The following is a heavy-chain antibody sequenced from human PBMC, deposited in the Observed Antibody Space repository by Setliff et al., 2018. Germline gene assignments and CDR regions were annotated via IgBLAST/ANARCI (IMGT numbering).Heavy chain of an antibody. CDR2: IYTTGNT. J-gene: IGHJ5*02. V-gene: IGHV4-61*02. D-gene: IGHD2-21*01. CDR3: ARYIPSAGCFDP. CDR1: GFPITSGYY. Sequence: PSETLSLTCAVSGFPITSGYYWGWVRQPAGKGLEWIGRIYTTGNTNYNPSLKSRVTISVDTSKKQFSLMLTSVTAADTAVYYCARYIPSAGCFDPWGQGALVTVSS.